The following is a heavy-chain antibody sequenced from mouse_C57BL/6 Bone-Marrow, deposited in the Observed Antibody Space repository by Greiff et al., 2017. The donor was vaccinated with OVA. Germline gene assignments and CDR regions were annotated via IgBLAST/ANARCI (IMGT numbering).Heavy chain of an antibody. CDR2: IRSKSNNYAT. CDR3: VRDSHYFDY. CDR1: GFSFNTYA. V-gene: IGHV10-1*01. J-gene: IGHJ2*01. Sequence: EVQLQQSGGGLVQPKGSLKLSCAASGFSFNTYAMNWVRQAPGKGLEWVARIRSKSNNYATYYADSVKDRFTISRDDSESMLYLQMNNLKTEDTAMYYCVRDSHYFDYWGKGTTLTVSS.